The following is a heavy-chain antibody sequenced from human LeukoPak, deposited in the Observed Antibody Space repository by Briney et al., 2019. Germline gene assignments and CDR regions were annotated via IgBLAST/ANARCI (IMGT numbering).Heavy chain of an antibody. CDR1: GGSISSGGYS. CDR3: ARESPMFGYCGYVRAFDI. Sequence: PSQTLSLTCAVSGGSISSGGYSWSWIRLPPGKGLEWIGYIYSSGSTYYKPSLKSRVTISVDRSKNQFSLKLSSVTAADTAVYYCARESPMFGYCGYVRAFDIWGQGTMGTVSS. J-gene: IGHJ3*02. V-gene: IGHV4-30-2*01. D-gene: IGHD5-12*01. CDR2: IYSSGST.